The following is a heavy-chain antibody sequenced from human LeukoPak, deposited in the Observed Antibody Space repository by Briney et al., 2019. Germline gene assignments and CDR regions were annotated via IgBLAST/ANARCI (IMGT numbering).Heavy chain of an antibody. CDR3: ARDRETYYDILTGYYTLGDAFDI. CDR2: ISSSGSST. CDR1: GFTFSNYE. D-gene: IGHD3-9*01. J-gene: IGHJ3*02. V-gene: IGHV3-48*03. Sequence: GGSLRLSCATSGFTFSNYEMSWVRQTPGKGLEWVSYISSSGSSTYYADSVKGRFTISRDNAKNTLYLQMNSLRAEDTAVYYCARDRETYYDILTGYYTLGDAFDIWGQGTMVTVSS.